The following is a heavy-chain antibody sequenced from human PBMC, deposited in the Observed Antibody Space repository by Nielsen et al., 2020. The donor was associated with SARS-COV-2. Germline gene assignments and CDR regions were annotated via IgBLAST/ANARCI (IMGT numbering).Heavy chain of an antibody. CDR2: INWNGGST. V-gene: IGHV3-20*01. J-gene: IGHJ4*02. D-gene: IGHD4-17*01. CDR3: ARDLGDYGDYAGPDY. Sequence: GESLKISCAASGFTFDDYGMSWVRQAPGKGLEWVSGINWNGGSTGYADSVKGRFTTSRDNAKNSLYLQMNSLRAEDTALYHCARDLGDYGDYAGPDYWGQGTLVTVSS. CDR1: GFTFDDYG.